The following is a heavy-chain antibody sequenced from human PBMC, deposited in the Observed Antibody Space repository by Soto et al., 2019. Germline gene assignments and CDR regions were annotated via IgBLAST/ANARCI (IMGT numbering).Heavy chain of an antibody. CDR3: ATLTYCSSASCPNYYYVMDV. V-gene: IGHV3-21*06. D-gene: IGHD2-2*01. CDR2: IGSSSNYI. CDR1: GFTFTTYS. Sequence: EVHLVESGGGLVMPGGSLRLSCAAPGFTFTTYSLTWVRQAPGKGLEWVASIGSSSNYIYYADSVKGRFTISRDNAKNSLFLKMNSLGAEDTAVYYCATLTYCSSASCPNYYYVMDVWGQGTTVTVSS. J-gene: IGHJ6*02.